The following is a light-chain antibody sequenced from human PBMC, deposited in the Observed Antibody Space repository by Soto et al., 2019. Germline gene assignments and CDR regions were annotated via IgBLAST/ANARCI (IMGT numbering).Light chain of an antibody. Sequence: QSVLTQSPSASASLGASVKLTCTLSSGHSSYAIAWHQQQPEKGPRYLMKLNSDGSHSKGDGIPDRFSGSSSGAERYLTISSLQSEDEADYYCQTWGTGMVFGGGTTLTVL. V-gene: IGLV4-69*01. CDR2: LNSDGSH. J-gene: IGLJ2*01. CDR3: QTWGTGMV. CDR1: SGHSSYA.